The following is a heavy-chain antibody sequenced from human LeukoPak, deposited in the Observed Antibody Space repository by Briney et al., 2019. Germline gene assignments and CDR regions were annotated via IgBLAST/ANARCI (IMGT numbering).Heavy chain of an antibody. V-gene: IGHV3-30-3*01. CDR3: ARDMTYGGNPGNWYFDL. J-gene: IGHJ2*01. CDR1: GFTFSSYA. D-gene: IGHD4-23*01. Sequence: GRSLRLSCAASGFTFSSYAMHWVRQAPGKGLEWVVVISYDGSNKYYADSVKGRFTISRDNSKNTPYLQMNSLRAEDTAAYYCARDMTYGGNPGNWYFDLWGRGTLVTVSS. CDR2: ISYDGSNK.